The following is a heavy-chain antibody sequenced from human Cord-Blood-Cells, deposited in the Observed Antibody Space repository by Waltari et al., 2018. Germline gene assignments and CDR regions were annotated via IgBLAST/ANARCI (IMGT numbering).Heavy chain of an antibody. CDR3: AKSPRIAVAGTDAFDI. V-gene: IGHV3-23*01. CDR2: IRGSGGST. D-gene: IGHD6-19*01. Sequence: EVQLLESGGGLVQPGGSLRLSCAAPGFPFSSYAMSWVRQAPGKGLEWVSAIRGSGGSTYYADSVKGRFTISRDNSKNTLYLQMNSLRAEDTAVYYCAKSPRIAVAGTDAFDIWGQGTMVTVSS. CDR1: GFPFSSYA. J-gene: IGHJ3*02.